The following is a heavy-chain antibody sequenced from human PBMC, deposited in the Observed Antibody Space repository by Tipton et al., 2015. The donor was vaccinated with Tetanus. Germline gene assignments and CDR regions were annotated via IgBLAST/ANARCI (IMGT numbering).Heavy chain of an antibody. D-gene: IGHD2-21*02. Sequence: SLRLSCAASGFTFSNYVMNWVRQAPGKGLEWVSSISSRSTYIYYADSVKGRFTISRDNAKSSLYLQMHSLRAEDTAVYFCARGMAEASNCGGDCYSDYWGQGTLVTVSS. V-gene: IGHV3-21*01. CDR1: GFTFSNYV. CDR2: ISSRSTYI. CDR3: ARGMAEASNCGGDCYSDY. J-gene: IGHJ4*02.